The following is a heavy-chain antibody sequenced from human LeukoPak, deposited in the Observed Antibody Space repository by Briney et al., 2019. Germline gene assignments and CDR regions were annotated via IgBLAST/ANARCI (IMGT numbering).Heavy chain of an antibody. D-gene: IGHD1-14*01. CDR3: ARTFSLHHPGARSDY. V-gene: IGHV1-69*01. CDR2: IIPLFGTA. J-gene: IGHJ4*02. Sequence: ASVKVSCKASGGIFSRYAISWVRQAPGQGLEWMGGIIPLFGTANYAQRFQGRLTITADESTRTAYLELSSLRSEDTAIYYCARTFSLHHPGARSDYWGQGTLVTVSS. CDR1: GGIFSRYA.